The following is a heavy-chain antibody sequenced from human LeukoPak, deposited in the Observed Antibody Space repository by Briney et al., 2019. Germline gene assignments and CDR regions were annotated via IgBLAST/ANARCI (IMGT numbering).Heavy chain of an antibody. CDR3: AASIAVAGSPIGY. J-gene: IGHJ4*02. CDR1: GFTFSSYA. V-gene: IGHV3-23*01. Sequence: PGASLRLSCAASGFTFSSYAMSWVRQAPGKGLEWVSAISGSGGSTYYADSVKGRFTISRDNSKNTLYLQMNSLRAEDTAVYYCAASIAVAGSPIGYWGQGTLVTVSS. D-gene: IGHD6-19*01. CDR2: ISGSGGST.